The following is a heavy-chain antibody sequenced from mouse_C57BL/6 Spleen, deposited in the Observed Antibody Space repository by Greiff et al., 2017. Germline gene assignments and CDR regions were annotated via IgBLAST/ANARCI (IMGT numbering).Heavy chain of an antibody. Sequence: QVQLQQPGAELVKPGASVKLSCKASGYTFTSYWMQWVKQRPGQGLEWIGEIDPSDSYTNYNQKFKGKATLTVDTSSSTAYMQLSSLTSEDSAVYYCARWMAYDYDGGAAYWGQGTLVTVSA. D-gene: IGHD2-4*01. J-gene: IGHJ3*01. V-gene: IGHV1-50*01. CDR2: IDPSDSYT. CDR1: GYTFTSYW. CDR3: ARWMAYDYDGGAAY.